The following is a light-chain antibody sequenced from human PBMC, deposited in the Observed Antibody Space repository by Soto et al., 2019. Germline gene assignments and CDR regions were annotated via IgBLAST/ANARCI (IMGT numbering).Light chain of an antibody. J-gene: IGLJ1*01. CDR1: SSNIGAGYD. Sequence: QSVLTQPPSVSGAPGQRVNISCTGSSSNIGAGYDVHWYQQLPGTAPKLLIYGNSNRPSGVPDRFSGSKSGTSASLAITGLQAEDEADYYCQSYDSSLSGYVFGTGTQLTVL. V-gene: IGLV1-40*01. CDR3: QSYDSSLSGYV. CDR2: GNS.